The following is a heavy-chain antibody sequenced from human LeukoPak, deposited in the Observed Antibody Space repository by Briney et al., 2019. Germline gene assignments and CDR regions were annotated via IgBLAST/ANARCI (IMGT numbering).Heavy chain of an antibody. Sequence: SGTLSLTCAVSGGSISSSNWWSWVRQPPGKGLEWIGEIYHSGSTNYNPSLKSRVTISVDRSKNQFSLKLTSATAADTAVYYCARAQSVNPMIEVDDKWFDPWGQGTLVTVSS. CDR1: GGSISSSNW. J-gene: IGHJ5*02. D-gene: IGHD3-22*01. V-gene: IGHV4-4*02. CDR2: IYHSGST. CDR3: ARAQSVNPMIEVDDKWFDP.